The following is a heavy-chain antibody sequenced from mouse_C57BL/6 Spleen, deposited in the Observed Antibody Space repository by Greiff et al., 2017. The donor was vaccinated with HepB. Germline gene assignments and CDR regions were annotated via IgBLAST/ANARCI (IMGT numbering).Heavy chain of an antibody. J-gene: IGHJ1*03. Sequence: EVKVVESGGGLVQPGGSMKLSCAASGFTFSDAWMDWVRQSPEKGLEWVAEIRNKANNHATYYAESVKGRVTISRDDSKSSVYLQMNSLRAEDTGIYYCTRDYYGSSHWYFDVWGTGTTVTVSS. CDR2: IRNKANNHAT. V-gene: IGHV6-6*01. D-gene: IGHD1-1*01. CDR1: GFTFSDAW. CDR3: TRDYYGSSHWYFDV.